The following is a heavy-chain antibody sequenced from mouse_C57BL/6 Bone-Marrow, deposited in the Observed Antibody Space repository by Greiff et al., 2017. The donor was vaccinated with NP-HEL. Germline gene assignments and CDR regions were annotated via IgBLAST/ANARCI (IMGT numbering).Heavy chain of an antibody. CDR1: GFTFSDYY. CDR2: INYDGSST. Sequence: EVMLVESEGGLVQPGSSMKLSCTASGFTFSDYYMAWVRQVPEKGLEWVANINYDGSSTYYLDSLKSRFIISRDNAKNILYLQMSSLKSEDTATYYCARGRLWFAYWGQGTLVTVSA. V-gene: IGHV5-16*01. J-gene: IGHJ3*01. CDR3: ARGRLWFAY.